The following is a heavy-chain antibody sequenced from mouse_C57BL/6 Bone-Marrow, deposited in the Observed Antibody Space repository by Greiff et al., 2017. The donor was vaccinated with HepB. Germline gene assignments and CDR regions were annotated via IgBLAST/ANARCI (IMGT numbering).Heavy chain of an antibody. CDR2: IDPSDSYT. CDR3: ARVDYSNYHPYYFDY. D-gene: IGHD2-5*01. CDR1: GYTFTSYW. Sequence: QVQLQQPGAELVRPGTSVKLSCKASGYTFTSYWMHWVKQRPGQGLEWIGAIDPSDSYTNYNQKFKGKATLTVATSSSTAYMQLSSLTSEDSACYYCARVDYSNYHPYYFDYCVQGTTLTVSS. J-gene: IGHJ2*01. V-gene: IGHV1-59*01.